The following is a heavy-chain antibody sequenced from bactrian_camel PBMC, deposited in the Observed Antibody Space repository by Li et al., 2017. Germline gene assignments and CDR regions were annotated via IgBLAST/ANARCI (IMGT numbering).Heavy chain of an antibody. Sequence: HVQLVESGGGSVQAGGSLRLSCAASGYTYNRNCMAWFRQAPGKEREGVAGIDSAGRTTYADSVKGRFTISKDNAKNTLYLQMASLKPEDTAMYYCAAAPVYPSVRCHGGLREDGYNDWGQGTQVTVS. CDR1: GYTYNRNC. J-gene: IGHJ4*01. V-gene: IGHV3S53*01. CDR2: IDSAGRT. D-gene: IGHD6*01. CDR3: AAAPVYPSVRCHGGLREDGYND.